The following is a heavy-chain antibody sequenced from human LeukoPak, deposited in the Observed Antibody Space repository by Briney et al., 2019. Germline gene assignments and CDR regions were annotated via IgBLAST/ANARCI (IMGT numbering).Heavy chain of an antibody. D-gene: IGHD1-26*01. CDR2: IYSGGST. Sequence: PGGSLRVSCAASGFTVSSDYMSWVRQAPGKGLEWVSVIYSGGSTYYADSVKGRFTISRDNSKNTLYLQMNSLRAEDTAVYYCARGGSYCPGGRYWGQGTLVTVSS. CDR1: GFTVSSDY. CDR3: ARGGSYCPGGRY. V-gene: IGHV3-53*01. J-gene: IGHJ4*02.